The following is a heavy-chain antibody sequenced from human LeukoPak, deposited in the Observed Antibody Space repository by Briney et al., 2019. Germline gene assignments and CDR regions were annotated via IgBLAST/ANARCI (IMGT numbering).Heavy chain of an antibody. CDR2: ISGSGGST. J-gene: IGHJ4*02. CDR1: GITISSNY. Sequence: GGSLRLSCAASGITISSNYMTWVRQAPGKGLEWVSAISGSGGSTYYADSVKGRFTISRDNSKNTLYLQMNSLRAEDTAVYYCAEGGGSSWPIDYWGQGTLVTVSS. D-gene: IGHD6-13*01. CDR3: AEGGGSSWPIDY. V-gene: IGHV3-23*01.